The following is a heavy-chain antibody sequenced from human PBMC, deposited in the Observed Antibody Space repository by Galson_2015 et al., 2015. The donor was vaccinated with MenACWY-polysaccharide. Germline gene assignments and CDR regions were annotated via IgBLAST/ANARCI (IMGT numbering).Heavy chain of an antibody. CDR3: ARLTGPYSYYFYYMDV. CDR1: GYDFTTYW. V-gene: IGHV5-51*01. D-gene: IGHD3-9*01. Sequence: QSGAEVKKPGEFLKISCKGSGYDFTTYWIAWVRQMPGKGLEWMGIIYPDDSDSTYSPSFQGQVTFSVDKSITTAYLQWASLKASDTAIYYCARLTGPYSYYFYYMDVWGKGTTVTVSS. J-gene: IGHJ6*03. CDR2: IYPDDSDS.